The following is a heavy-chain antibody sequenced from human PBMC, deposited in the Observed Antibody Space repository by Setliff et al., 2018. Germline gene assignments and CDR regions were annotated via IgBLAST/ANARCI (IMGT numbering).Heavy chain of an antibody. CDR2: INAGNGDT. CDR3: AASVGGAPYYYGLDV. J-gene: IGHJ6*02. V-gene: IGHV1-3*01. CDR1: GYTFTRYV. D-gene: IGHD2-15*01. Sequence: ASVKVSCKASGYTFTRYVIQWVRQAPGQGLEGMGWINAGNGDTEYPRKFQGRVTITRDTSASTVYMELSSLRSEDTAVYYCAASVGGAPYYYGLDVWGQGTTVTVSS.